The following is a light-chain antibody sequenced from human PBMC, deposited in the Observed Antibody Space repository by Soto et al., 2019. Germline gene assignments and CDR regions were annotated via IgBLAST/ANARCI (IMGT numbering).Light chain of an antibody. V-gene: IGKV3D-15*01. Sequence: EVLVTQSPGTLSVSPGERATLSCRASQSVRSNLAWYQQKPGQAPRLLIYGASTRATGIPARFSGSGSGTEFTLTISSLQSDDFGVYYCQHYDNWPPLTFGGGTKVEMK. CDR1: QSVRSN. CDR2: GAS. J-gene: IGKJ4*01. CDR3: QHYDNWPPLT.